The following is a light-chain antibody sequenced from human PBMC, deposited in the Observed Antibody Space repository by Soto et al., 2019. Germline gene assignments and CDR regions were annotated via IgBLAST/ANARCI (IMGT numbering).Light chain of an antibody. J-gene: IGKJ2*01. V-gene: IGKV3-15*01. CDR3: HQYNSLPPGT. CDR1: QSISRS. CDR2: DAS. Sequence: LTQSPAILSVSPGERATLSCRASQSISRSLAWYQQKPGQAPRLLISDASTRATGIPARFSGSGSGTEFTLTISSLQSEDFALYYCHQYNSLPPGTFGQGTKVDI.